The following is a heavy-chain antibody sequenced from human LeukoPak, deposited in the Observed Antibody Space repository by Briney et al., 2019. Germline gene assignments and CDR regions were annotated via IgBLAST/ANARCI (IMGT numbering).Heavy chain of an antibody. D-gene: IGHD3-22*01. Sequence: GGSLILSCAASGFTFDDYAMHWVRQAPGKGLEWVSLISGDGGSTYYADSVKGRFAISRDNSKNSLCLQMNSLRTEDTALYYCAKSGSSGYYPPPYYYYYGMDVWGQGTTVTVSS. CDR2: ISGDGGST. CDR3: AKSGSSGYYPPPYYYYYGMDV. CDR1: GFTFDDYA. J-gene: IGHJ6*02. V-gene: IGHV3-43*02.